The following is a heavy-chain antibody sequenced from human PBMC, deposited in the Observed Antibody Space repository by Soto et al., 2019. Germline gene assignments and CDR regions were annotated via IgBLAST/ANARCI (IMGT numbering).Heavy chain of an antibody. CDR3: AREIIGSSSSGGMDV. D-gene: IGHD6-6*01. CDR1: GFTFSSYS. V-gene: IGHV3-21*01. J-gene: IGHJ6*02. CDR2: ISSSSSYI. Sequence: EVQLVESGGGLVKPGGSLRLSCAASGFTFSSYSMNWVRQAPGKGLEWVSSISSSSSYIYYADSVKGRFTISRDNAKNSLYLQMNSLRAEDTAVYYCAREIIGSSSSGGMDVWGQGTTVTVSS.